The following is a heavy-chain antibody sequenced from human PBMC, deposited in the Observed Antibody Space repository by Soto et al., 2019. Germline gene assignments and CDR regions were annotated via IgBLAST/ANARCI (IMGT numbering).Heavy chain of an antibody. D-gene: IGHD6-13*01. CDR1: EYNFTSYW. Sequence: GVSLKISCQVAEYNFTSYWIGWVRQMPGKGLEWMGIIYPGDSDTRYSPSFQGQVTISADKSISTAYLQWSSLKASDTAMYYCASGSSWFNYYYYGMDVWGQGTTVTVSS. CDR2: IYPGDSDT. V-gene: IGHV5-51*01. J-gene: IGHJ6*02. CDR3: ASGSSWFNYYYYGMDV.